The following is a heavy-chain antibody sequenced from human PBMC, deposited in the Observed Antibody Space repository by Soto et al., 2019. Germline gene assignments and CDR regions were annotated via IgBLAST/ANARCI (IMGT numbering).Heavy chain of an antibody. D-gene: IGHD3-22*01. CDR1: GFTVSNNY. Sequence: GGSLRLSCEVTGFTVSNNYMSWGRQAPGKGLEWVSVIYSGGSTDYGDAVKGRFTISRDNSKNTLYLQMNSLRVEDTAVYYCAKSPGMYYYDSSGYSNYDYWGQGTLVTVSS. CDR2: IYSGGST. CDR3: AKSPGMYYYDSSGYSNYDY. V-gene: IGHV3-66*01. J-gene: IGHJ4*02.